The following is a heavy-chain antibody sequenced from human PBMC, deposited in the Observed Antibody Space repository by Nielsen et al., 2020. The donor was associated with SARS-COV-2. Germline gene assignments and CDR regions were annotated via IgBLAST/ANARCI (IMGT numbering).Heavy chain of an antibody. CDR2: MSPNSGNT. V-gene: IGHV1-8*01. Sequence: ASVKVSCKASGYTFTSYDINWVRQATGQGLEWMGWMSPNSGNTGYAQKFQGRVTMTRNTSISTAYMELSSLRSEDTAVYYCAREIVATEGPGFDYWGQGTLVTVSS. CDR3: AREIVATEGPGFDY. D-gene: IGHD5-12*01. J-gene: IGHJ4*02. CDR1: GYTFTSYD.